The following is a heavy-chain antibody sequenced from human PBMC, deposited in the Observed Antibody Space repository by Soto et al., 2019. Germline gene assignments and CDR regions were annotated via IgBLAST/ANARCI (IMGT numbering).Heavy chain of an antibody. D-gene: IGHD3-16*02. CDR2: ISYDGSNK. J-gene: IGHJ5*02. Sequence: GGSLRLSCAASEFTFSSYGMHWVRQAPGKGLEWVAVISYDGSNKYYADSVKGRFTISRDNSKNTLYLQMNSLRADDTAVYYCAKDLSEYRRSSPASWGQGTLVTVSS. V-gene: IGHV3-30*18. CDR3: AKDLSEYRRSSPAS. CDR1: EFTFSSYG.